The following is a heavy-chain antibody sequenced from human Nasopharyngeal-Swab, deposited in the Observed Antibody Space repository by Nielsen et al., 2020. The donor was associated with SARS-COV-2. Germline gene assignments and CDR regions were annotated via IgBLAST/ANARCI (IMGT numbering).Heavy chain of an antibody. CDR3: AGGGDYGDEGAFDI. D-gene: IGHD4-17*01. J-gene: IGHJ3*02. Sequence: GESLKISCAASGFTFSDYYMSWIRQAPGKGLEWVSYISSSGSTIYYADAVKGRFTISRDNAKNSLYLQMNSLRAEDTAVYYWAGGGDYGDEGAFDIWGQGTMVTVSS. V-gene: IGHV3-11*01. CDR2: ISSSGSTI. CDR1: GFTFSDYY.